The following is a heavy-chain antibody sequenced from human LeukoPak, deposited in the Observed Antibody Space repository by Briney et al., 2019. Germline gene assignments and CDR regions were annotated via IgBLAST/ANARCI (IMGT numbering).Heavy chain of an antibody. D-gene: IGHD6-13*01. V-gene: IGHV4-39*07. Sequence: SETLSLTCTVSGGSISSSSYYWGWIRQPPGKGLEWIGSIYYSGSTNYNPSLKSRVTISVDTSKNQFSLKLSSVTAADTAVYYCARDVRSSSWYPDFYYYYYMDVWGKGTTVTVSS. J-gene: IGHJ6*03. CDR2: IYYSGST. CDR1: GGSISSSSYY. CDR3: ARDVRSSSWYPDFYYYYYMDV.